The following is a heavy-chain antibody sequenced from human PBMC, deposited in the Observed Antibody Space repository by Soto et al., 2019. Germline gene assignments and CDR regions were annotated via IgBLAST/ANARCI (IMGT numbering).Heavy chain of an antibody. Sequence: PGGSLRLSCGASGFTFSSYAMHWVRQAPGKGLEWVAVISYDGSNKYYADSVKGRFTISRDNSKNTLYLQMNSLRAEDTAVYYCAREGDSGGSWRHAFDYWGQGTLVTVSS. V-gene: IGHV3-30-3*01. CDR3: AREGDSGGSWRHAFDY. CDR2: ISYDGSNK. CDR1: GFTFSSYA. D-gene: IGHD2-15*01. J-gene: IGHJ4*02.